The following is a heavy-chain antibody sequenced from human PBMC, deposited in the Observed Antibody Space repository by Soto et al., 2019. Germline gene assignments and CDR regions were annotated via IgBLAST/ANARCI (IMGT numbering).Heavy chain of an antibody. Sequence: ASVKVSCKASGGTFSSYAISWVRQAPGQGLEWMGGIIPIFGTANYAQKFQGRVTITADESTSTAYMELSSLRSEDTAVYYCASFNLSRGNPHWGQGTLVTVSS. V-gene: IGHV1-69*13. CDR2: IIPIFGTA. D-gene: IGHD3-16*01. CDR1: GGTFSSYA. J-gene: IGHJ4*02. CDR3: ASFNLSRGNPH.